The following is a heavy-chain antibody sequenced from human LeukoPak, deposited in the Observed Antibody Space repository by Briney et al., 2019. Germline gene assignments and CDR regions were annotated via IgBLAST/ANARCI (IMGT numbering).Heavy chain of an antibody. Sequence: PGGSLRLSCAASGFTFSTYAMTWVRQAPGKGLECVSGISGSGGSPYYADSVKGRFTISRDNSKNTVSLQMNSLRAEDTAVYYCAPDPNIAARYDAFDIWGQGTVVTVS. D-gene: IGHD6-6*01. CDR1: GFTFSTYA. V-gene: IGHV3-23*01. CDR3: APDPNIAARYDAFDI. CDR2: ISGSGGSP. J-gene: IGHJ3*02.